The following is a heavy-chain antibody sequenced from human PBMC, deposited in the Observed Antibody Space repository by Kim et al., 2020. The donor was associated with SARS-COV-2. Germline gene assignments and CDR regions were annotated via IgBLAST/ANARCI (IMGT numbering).Heavy chain of an antibody. J-gene: IGHJ4*02. CDR2: INTNTGNP. D-gene: IGHD3-3*01. Sequence: ASVKVSCKASGYTFTSYAMNWVRQAPGQGLEWMGWINTNTGNPTYAQGFTGRFVFSLDTSVSTAYLQISSLKAEDTAVYYCAREGLRRRFLEWLSPPYYFDYWGQGTLVTVSS. V-gene: IGHV7-4-1*02. CDR1: GYTFTSYA. CDR3: AREGLRRRFLEWLSPPYYFDY.